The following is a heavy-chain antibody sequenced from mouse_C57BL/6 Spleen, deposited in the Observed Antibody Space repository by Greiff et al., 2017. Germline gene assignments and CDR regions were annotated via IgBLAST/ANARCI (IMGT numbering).Heavy chain of an antibody. CDR2: ISNGGGST. CDR3: ARRGNWEGYFDV. CDR1: GFTFSDYY. V-gene: IGHV5-12*01. J-gene: IGHJ1*03. Sequence: EVKLVESGGGLVQPGGSLKLSCAASGFTFSDYYMYWVRQTPEKRLEWVAYISNGGGSTYYPDTVKGRFTISRDNAKNTLYLQMSRLKSEDTAMYYCARRGNWEGYFDVWGTGTTVTVAS. D-gene: IGHD4-1*01.